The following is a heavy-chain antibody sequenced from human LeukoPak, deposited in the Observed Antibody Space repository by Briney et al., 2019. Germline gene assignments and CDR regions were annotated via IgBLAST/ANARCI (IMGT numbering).Heavy chain of an antibody. Sequence: ASVKVSCKASGYTFTSYYMHWVRQAPGQGLEWMGIINPSGGSTSYAQKFQGRVTMTRDMSTSTVYMELSSLRSEDTAVYYCARIDSSGYSNDAFDIWGQGTMVTVSS. CDR1: GYTFTSYY. CDR2: INPSGGST. CDR3: ARIDSSGYSNDAFDI. D-gene: IGHD3-22*01. V-gene: IGHV1-46*01. J-gene: IGHJ3*02.